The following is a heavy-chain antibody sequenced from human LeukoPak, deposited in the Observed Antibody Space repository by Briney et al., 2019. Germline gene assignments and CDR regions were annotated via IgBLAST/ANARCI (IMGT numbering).Heavy chain of an antibody. V-gene: IGHV3-66*01. D-gene: IGHD6-13*01. CDR2: ISSAGDT. CDR1: GFSVSNDY. J-gene: IGHJ4*02. CDR3: ARVGYGSSWGERYYFDH. Sequence: GGSLRLSCATSGFSVSNDYMSWVRQAPGKGLEWVSVISSAGDTYYADSVKGRFSISRDTSKDTVFLEMNSLRAEDTAVYYCARVGYGSSWGERYYFDHWGQGAQVTVSS.